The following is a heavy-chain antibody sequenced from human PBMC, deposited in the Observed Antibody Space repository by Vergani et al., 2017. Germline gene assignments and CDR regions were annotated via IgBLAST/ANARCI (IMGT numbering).Heavy chain of an antibody. CDR1: GFTFSSYG. CDR2: IWYDGSNK. V-gene: IGHV3-33*01. J-gene: IGHJ5*02. Sequence: QVQLVESGGGVVQPGRSLRLSCAASGFTFSSYGMHWVRQAPGKGLEGVAVIWYDGSNKYSADSVKGRFTISRDNSKNTLYLQMNSLRAEDTAVYYCAGDSYGDYVNWFDPWGQGTLVTVSS. D-gene: IGHD4-17*01. CDR3: AGDSYGDYVNWFDP.